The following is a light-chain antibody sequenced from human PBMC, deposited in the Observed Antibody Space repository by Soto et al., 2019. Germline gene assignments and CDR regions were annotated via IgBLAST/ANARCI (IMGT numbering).Light chain of an antibody. CDR1: SSDIGTYGQ. CDR3: CSYTTGSTLV. J-gene: IGLJ1*01. V-gene: IGLV2-14*01. Sequence: QSALTQPASVSGSPGQSMTISCTGTSSDIGTYGQVSWYQQHPGKAPQLIIYEVYNRASGLSIRFSGSKSDNAASLTISGLQAEDEADYYCCSYTTGSTLVFGTGTKVTVL. CDR2: EVY.